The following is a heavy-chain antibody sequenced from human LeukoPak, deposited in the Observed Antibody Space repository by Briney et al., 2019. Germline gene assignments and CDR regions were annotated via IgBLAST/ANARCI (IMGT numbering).Heavy chain of an antibody. CDR3: ARENLLAAAGTTDY. CDR1: GGSISSYY. CDR2: IYYSGST. D-gene: IGHD6-13*01. Sequence: SETLSLTCTVSGGSISSYYWSWIRQPPGKGLEWIGYIYYSGSTNYNPSLKSRVTISVDTSKNQFSLKLSSVTAADTAVYYCARENLLAAAGTTDYWGQGTLVTVSS. V-gene: IGHV4-59*01. J-gene: IGHJ4*02.